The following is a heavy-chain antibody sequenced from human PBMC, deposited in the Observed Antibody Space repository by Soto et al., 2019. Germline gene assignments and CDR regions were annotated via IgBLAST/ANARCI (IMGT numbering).Heavy chain of an antibody. V-gene: IGHV4-34*01. CDR3: ATIVGANDF. J-gene: IGHJ4*02. CDR1: GASFSGYY. Sequence: SETHSLTCAVYGASFSGYYWSWIRQPPGKGLEWIGHINHSGSTNYNPSLKSRVTMSVDTSKNQFSLKLNSVTAADTAVYYCATIVGANDFWGQGALVTVSS. CDR2: INHSGST. D-gene: IGHD1-26*01.